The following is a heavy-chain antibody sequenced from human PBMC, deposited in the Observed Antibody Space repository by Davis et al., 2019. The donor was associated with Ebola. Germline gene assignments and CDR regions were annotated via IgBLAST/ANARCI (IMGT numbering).Heavy chain of an antibody. CDR3: ARGPPEFVGFFAFDI. Sequence: AASVKVSCKASGGTFSSYAISWVRQAPGQGLEWMGRIIPILGIANYAQKFQGRVTITADKSTSTAYMELSSLRSEDTAVYYCARGPPEFVGFFAFDIWGQGTMVTVSS. CDR1: GGTFSSYA. J-gene: IGHJ3*02. V-gene: IGHV1-69*04. D-gene: IGHD3-10*01. CDR2: IIPILGIA.